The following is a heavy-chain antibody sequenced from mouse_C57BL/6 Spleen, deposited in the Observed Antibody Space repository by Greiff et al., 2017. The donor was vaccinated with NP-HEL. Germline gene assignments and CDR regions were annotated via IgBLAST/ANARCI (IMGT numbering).Heavy chain of an antibody. Sequence: EVMLVESGGGLVKPGGSLKLSCAASGFTFSSYTMSWVRQTPEKRLEWVATISGGGGNTYYPDSVKGRFTISRDNAKNTLYLQMSSLRSEDTALYYCAGQGSSGPGYWGQGTTLTVSS. CDR3: AGQGSSGPGY. J-gene: IGHJ2*01. V-gene: IGHV5-9*01. CDR1: GFTFSSYT. CDR2: ISGGGGNT. D-gene: IGHD3-2*02.